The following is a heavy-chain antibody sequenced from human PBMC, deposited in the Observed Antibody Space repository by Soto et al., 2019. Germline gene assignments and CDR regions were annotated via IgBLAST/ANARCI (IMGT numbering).Heavy chain of an antibody. J-gene: IGHJ5*02. V-gene: IGHV4-59*01. Sequence: SETLCLPCTVSWGTISSFYWSWIRQPPGKGLEWIGYIYYSGSTNYNPSLKSRVTISVDTSKNQFSLKLSSVTAADTAVYYCARGPLGYCSGGSCYSWVWQWFDPWGQGTLVTVSS. CDR3: ARGPLGYCSGGSCYSWVWQWFDP. CDR1: WGTISSFY. D-gene: IGHD2-15*01. CDR2: IYYSGST.